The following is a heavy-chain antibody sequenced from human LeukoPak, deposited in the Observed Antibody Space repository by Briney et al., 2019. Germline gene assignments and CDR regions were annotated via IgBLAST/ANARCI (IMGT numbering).Heavy chain of an antibody. Sequence: GGSLRLSCAASGFTFSSYSMNWGRQAPGKGLEWVSYISSSSSTIYYADSVKGRFTISRDNAKNSLYLQMNSLRAEDTAVYYCARVYGSGSYYPHFDYWGQGTLVTVSS. J-gene: IGHJ4*02. CDR1: GFTFSSYS. CDR2: ISSSSSTI. CDR3: ARVYGSGSYYPHFDY. D-gene: IGHD3-10*01. V-gene: IGHV3-48*01.